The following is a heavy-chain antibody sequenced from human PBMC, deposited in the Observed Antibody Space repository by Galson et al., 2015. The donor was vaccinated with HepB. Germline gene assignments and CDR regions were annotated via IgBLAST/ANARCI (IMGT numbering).Heavy chain of an antibody. V-gene: IGHV3-23*01. CDR3: AKDLYSVPVNLDF. CDR1: GFTFTTYA. D-gene: IGHD6-19*01. CDR2: VSASGGAT. J-gene: IGHJ4*02. Sequence: SLRLSCAASGFTFTTYALSWVRQAPGKGLEWVSAVSASGGATYYADSVKGQFTISRDNSKNTLFLQMNSLKAEDTAVSYCAKDLYSVPVNLDFWGQGTLVTGSS.